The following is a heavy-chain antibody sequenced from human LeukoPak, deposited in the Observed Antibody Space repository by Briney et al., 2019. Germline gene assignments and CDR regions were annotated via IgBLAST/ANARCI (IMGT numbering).Heavy chain of an antibody. Sequence: PSETLSLTCTVSGGSISTYYWGWIRQPAGKGLEWIGRIHFSGSTNYNPSLRSRVTMSVDTSNNQFSLMLTSVTAADTAVYYCARDKGVERLGGVYSDSWGQGTLVIVSS. V-gene: IGHV4-4*07. CDR3: ARDKGVERLGGVYSDS. CDR2: IHFSGST. CDR1: GGSISTYY. D-gene: IGHD1-26*01. J-gene: IGHJ4*02.